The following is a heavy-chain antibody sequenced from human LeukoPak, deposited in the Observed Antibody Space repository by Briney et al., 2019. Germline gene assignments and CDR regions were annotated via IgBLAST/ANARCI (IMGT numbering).Heavy chain of an antibody. V-gene: IGHV4-39*07. CDR1: GGSISSSSYY. Sequence: SETLSLTCTVSGGSISSSSYYWGWIRQPPGKGLEWIGSIYYSGSTYYNPSLKSRVTISVDTSKNQFSLKLSSVTAADTAVYYCASLPPKKYSSGGRRRYFDLWGRGTLVTVSS. D-gene: IGHD6-19*01. CDR2: IYYSGST. CDR3: ASLPPKKYSSGGRRRYFDL. J-gene: IGHJ2*01.